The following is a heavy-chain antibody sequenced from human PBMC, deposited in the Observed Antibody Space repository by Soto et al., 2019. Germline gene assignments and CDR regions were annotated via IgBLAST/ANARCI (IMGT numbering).Heavy chain of an antibody. D-gene: IGHD3-9*01. V-gene: IGHV1-18*01. Sequence: ASVKVSCKASGYTFTSYGISWVRQAPGQGLEWMGWISAYNGNTNYAQKLQGRVTMTTDTSTSTAYMELRSLRSDDTAVYYCARDIYSDILTGPDYWGQGTLVTVSS. CDR2: ISAYNGNT. J-gene: IGHJ4*02. CDR3: ARDIYSDILTGPDY. CDR1: GYTFTSYG.